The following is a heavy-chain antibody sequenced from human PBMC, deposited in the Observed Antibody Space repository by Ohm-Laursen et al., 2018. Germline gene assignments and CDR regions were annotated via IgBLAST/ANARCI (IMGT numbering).Heavy chain of an antibody. V-gene: IGHV3-23*01. CDR2: ISDSGGDT. CDR1: GFTFSNYG. D-gene: IGHD5-24*01. J-gene: IGHJ4*02. CDR3: ANHRSATWVHKRFDY. Sequence: SLRLFCTASGFTFSNYGMNWVRQAPGKGLEWVSSISDSGGDTYYADSVKGRFTISRDNSKNPLYLQMNSLRADDTAVYYCANHRSATWVHKRFDYWGQGTLVTVSS.